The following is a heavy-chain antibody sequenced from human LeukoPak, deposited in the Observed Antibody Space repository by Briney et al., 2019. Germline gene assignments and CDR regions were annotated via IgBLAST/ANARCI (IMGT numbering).Heavy chain of an antibody. CDR3: AREWDCSSTSCHIDY. Sequence: ASVKVSCKASGYTFTDYHMHWVRQAPGQGLEWMGWINPNSGGTNYAGKFQGRVTMTNDTSISTAYMDLTRLRSDDTAVYYCAREWDCSSTSCHIDYWGQGTLVTVSS. J-gene: IGHJ4*02. D-gene: IGHD2-2*02. CDR1: GYTFTDYH. V-gene: IGHV1-2*02. CDR2: INPNSGGT.